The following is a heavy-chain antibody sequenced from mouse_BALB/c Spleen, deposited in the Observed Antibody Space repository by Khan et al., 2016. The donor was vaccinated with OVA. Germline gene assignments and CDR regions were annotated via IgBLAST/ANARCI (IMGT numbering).Heavy chain of an antibody. Sequence: QIQLVQSGPELKKPGETVRISCKASGYTFTTAGMQWVQKMPGKGLKWIGWINTHSGVPKYAEDFKGRFAFSLETSASIGYSQLTNLKNEDTATYCCARGGAAFYRNDEVAMDYWGQGTSVTVSS. CDR1: GYTFTTAG. CDR2: INTHSGVP. D-gene: IGHD2-14*01. CDR3: ARGGAAFYRNDEVAMDY. J-gene: IGHJ4*01. V-gene: IGHV9-4*02.